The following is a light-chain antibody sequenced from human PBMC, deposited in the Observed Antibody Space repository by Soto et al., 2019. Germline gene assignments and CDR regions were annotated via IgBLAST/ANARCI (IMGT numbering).Light chain of an antibody. J-gene: IGKJ1*01. V-gene: IGKV3-20*01. CDR3: QQYTNLPST. CDR1: QSINNNF. Sequence: EVVLTQSPDTLSLSPGETATLSCRASQSINNNFLAWYQQRPGQAPRLLIFRVPTRASGIPDRFRGSRSGTDFTLTITRLAPEAFALYFCQQYTNLPSTFDQGTKVEIK. CDR2: RVP.